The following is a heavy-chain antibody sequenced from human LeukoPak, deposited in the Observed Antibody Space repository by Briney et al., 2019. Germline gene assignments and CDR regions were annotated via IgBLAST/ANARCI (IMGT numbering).Heavy chain of an antibody. V-gene: IGHV3-72*01. CDR2: TRNKAKSYTT. J-gene: IGHJ6*02. CDR1: GFTFSDHY. Sequence: GGSLRLSCATSGFTFSDHYMDWVRQAPGKGLEWVGRTRNKAKSYTTEYAASVKGRFTISRDDSKNPLYLQMNSLKTEDTAVYYCVSAYYYSGMDVWGQGTTVTVSS. CDR3: VSAYYYSGMDV.